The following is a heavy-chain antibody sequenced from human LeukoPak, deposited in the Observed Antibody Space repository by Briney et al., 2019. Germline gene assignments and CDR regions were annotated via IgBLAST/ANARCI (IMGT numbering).Heavy chain of an antibody. D-gene: IGHD6-19*01. J-gene: IGHJ4*02. CDR3: AREYSSGWSGTGY. V-gene: IGHV4-59*01. CDR1: GGSISSYY. CDR2: IYYSGST. Sequence: SETLSLTCTVSGGSISSYYWSWIRQPPGKGLEWIGYIYYSGSTNYNPSLKSRVTISVDTSKNQFSLKLSSVTAADPAVYYCAREYSSGWSGTGYWGQGTLVTVSS.